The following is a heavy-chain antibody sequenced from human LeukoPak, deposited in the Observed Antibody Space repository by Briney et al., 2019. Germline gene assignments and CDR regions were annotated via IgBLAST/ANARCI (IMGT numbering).Heavy chain of an antibody. J-gene: IGHJ4*02. D-gene: IGHD2-21*02. Sequence: SETLSLTCTVSGGSISSYYWSWIQQPPGKGLEWIGYIYYSGSTNYNPSLKSRVTISVDTSKNQFSLKLSSVTAADTAVYYCARHGDREIDYWGQGTLVTVSS. V-gene: IGHV4-59*08. CDR3: ARHGDREIDY. CDR1: GGSISSYY. CDR2: IYYSGST.